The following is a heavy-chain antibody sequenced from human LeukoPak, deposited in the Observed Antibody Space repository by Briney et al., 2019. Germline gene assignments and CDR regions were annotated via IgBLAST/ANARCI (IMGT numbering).Heavy chain of an antibody. Sequence: PSETLSLTCAVSGYSMASGYYWGWSRQPPGKGLELIASIYHSGSASYTPSLRSRVTISLDTSKNGFSLKLSSVTAADTAVYYCARLPHCDGARCHGGGYYFDYWGQGILVTVSS. CDR1: GYSMASGYY. J-gene: IGHJ4*02. V-gene: IGHV4-38-2*01. CDR3: ARLPHCDGARCHGGGYYFDY. D-gene: IGHD2-21*01. CDR2: IYHSGSA.